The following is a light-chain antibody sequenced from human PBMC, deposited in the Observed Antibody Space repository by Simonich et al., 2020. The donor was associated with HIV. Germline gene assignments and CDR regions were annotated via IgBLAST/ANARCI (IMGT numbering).Light chain of an antibody. CDR3: QQYYSTPYT. J-gene: IGKJ2*01. CDR2: WAA. Sequence: VMTQSPDSLAVSLGERATIHCKSSQSVLYRSNNKDDLAWYQQKPGQPPKLLIYWAATRESGVPDRVSGSGSGTDFTLTISSLQAEDVAVYYCQQYYSTPYTFGQGTKLEIK. V-gene: IGKV4-1*01. CDR1: QSVLYRSNNKDD.